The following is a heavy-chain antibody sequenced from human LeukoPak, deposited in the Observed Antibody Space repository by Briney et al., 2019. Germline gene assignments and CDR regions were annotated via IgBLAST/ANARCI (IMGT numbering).Heavy chain of an antibody. CDR3: ARNPTGYSSGWDYWYFDL. CDR1: GGSFSGYY. CDR2: INHSGST. V-gene: IGHV4-34*01. J-gene: IGHJ2*01. D-gene: IGHD6-19*01. Sequence: PSETLSLTCAVYGGSFSGYYWSWIRQPPGKGLEWIGEINHSGSTNYNPSLESRVTISVDTSKNQFSLKLSSVTAADTAVYYCARNPTGYSSGWDYWYFDLWGRGTLVTVSS.